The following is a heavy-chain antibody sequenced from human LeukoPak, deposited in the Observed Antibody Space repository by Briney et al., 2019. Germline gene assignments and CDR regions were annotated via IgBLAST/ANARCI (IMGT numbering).Heavy chain of an antibody. V-gene: IGHV3-23*01. Sequence: GGSLRLSCAASGFTFSSYGMSWVRQAPGKGLEWVSAISGSGGSTYYADSVKGRFTISRDNSKNTPYLQMNSLRAEDTAVYYCAKGTPDYYDSSGYYNDYWGQGTLVTVSS. CDR3: AKGTPDYYDSSGYYNDY. D-gene: IGHD3-22*01. CDR2: ISGSGGST. CDR1: GFTFSSYG. J-gene: IGHJ4*02.